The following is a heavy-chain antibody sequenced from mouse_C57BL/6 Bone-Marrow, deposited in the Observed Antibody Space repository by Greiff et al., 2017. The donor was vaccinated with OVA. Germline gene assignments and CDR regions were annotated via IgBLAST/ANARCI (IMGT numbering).Heavy chain of an antibody. D-gene: IGHD1-1*01. CDR2: IDPSDSET. CDR3: ARPLTTVVATDWYFDV. Sequence: QVQLKQPGAELVRPGSSVKLSCKASGYTFTSYWMHWVKQRPIQGLEWIGNIDPSDSETHYNQKFKDKATLTVDKSSSTAYMQLSSLTSEDSAVYYYARPLTTVVATDWYFDVWGTGTTVTVSS. J-gene: IGHJ1*03. V-gene: IGHV1-52*01. CDR1: GYTFTSYW.